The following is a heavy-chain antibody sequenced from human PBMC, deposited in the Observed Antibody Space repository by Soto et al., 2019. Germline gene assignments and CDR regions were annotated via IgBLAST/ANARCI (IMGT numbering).Heavy chain of an antibody. CDR3: ARDKEGAVAGTLEF. Sequence: PSETLSLTCSVSGAPIRSTSYYWGWIRQPPGKGLEWIGSIYYSGSTNYSPSLKSRIIISVDTSKNQFSLKLSSVTAADTAVYYCARDKEGAVAGTLEFWGQGTLVTVSS. V-gene: IGHV4-39*07. CDR1: GAPIRSTSYY. D-gene: IGHD6-19*01. CDR2: IYYSGST. J-gene: IGHJ4*02.